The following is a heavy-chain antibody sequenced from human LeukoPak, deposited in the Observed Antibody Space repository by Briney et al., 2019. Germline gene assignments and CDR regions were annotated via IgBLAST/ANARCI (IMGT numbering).Heavy chain of an antibody. J-gene: IGHJ4*02. V-gene: IGHV1-18*01. CDR3: ARVGYSYGYTFDY. D-gene: IGHD5-18*01. CDR1: GYTFTNYG. Sequence: ASVKVSCKASGYTFTNYGISWVRQAPGQGPEWMGWISTYNGNTNYAQKLQGRVTMTTDTSTSTAYMELRSLRSDDTAVYYCARVGYSYGYTFDYWGQGTLVAVSS. CDR2: ISTYNGNT.